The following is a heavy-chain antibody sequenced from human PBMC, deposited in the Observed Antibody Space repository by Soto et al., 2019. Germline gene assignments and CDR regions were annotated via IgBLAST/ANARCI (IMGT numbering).Heavy chain of an antibody. Sequence: GGSLRLSCAASGFTFSSYAMHWVRQAPGKGLEWVAVISYDGSNKYYADSVKGRFTISRDNSKNTLYLQMNSLRAEDTAVYYCARDDSIFGVDHAPPYDYVWGSYRYNSVDYWGQGTLVTVSS. V-gene: IGHV3-30-3*01. CDR2: ISYDGSNK. CDR1: GFTFSSYA. J-gene: IGHJ4*02. D-gene: IGHD3-16*02. CDR3: ARDDSIFGVDHAPPYDYVWGSYRYNSVDY.